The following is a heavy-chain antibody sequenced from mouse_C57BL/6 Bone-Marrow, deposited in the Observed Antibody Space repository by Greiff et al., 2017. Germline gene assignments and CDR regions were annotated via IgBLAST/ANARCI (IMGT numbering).Heavy chain of an antibody. J-gene: IGHJ3*01. Sequence: VQLQQSGAELVKPGASVKMSCKASGYTFTTYPLEWMKQNHGKSLEWIGNFHPYNDDTKYNEKFKGKDTLTVDKSSSTVYLELSRLTSDDSAVYYWTYYSNPAGFAYWGQGTLVTVSA. V-gene: IGHV1-47*01. CDR2: FHPYNDDT. CDR1: GYTFTTYP. CDR3: TYYSNPAGFAY. D-gene: IGHD2-5*01.